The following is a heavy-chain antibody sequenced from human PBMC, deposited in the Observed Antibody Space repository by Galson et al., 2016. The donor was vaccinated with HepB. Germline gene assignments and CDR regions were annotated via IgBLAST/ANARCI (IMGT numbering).Heavy chain of an antibody. CDR1: GYTFTGHY. CDR3: ARGRWGGGEYGSSSPFDY. J-gene: IGHJ4*02. CDR2: INPNTGGK. Sequence: SVKVSCKASGYTFTGHYMHWVRQAPGQGLEWMGWINPNTGGKKYAQKFKGWVTMIRDKSISTAYMELNRLRSDDTAVYYCARGRWGGGEYGSSSPFDYWGQGTLVTVSS. D-gene: IGHD6-6*01. V-gene: IGHV1-2*04.